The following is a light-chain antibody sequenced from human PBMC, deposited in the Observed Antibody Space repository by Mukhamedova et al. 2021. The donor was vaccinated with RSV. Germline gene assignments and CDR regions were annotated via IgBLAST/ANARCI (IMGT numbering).Light chain of an antibody. Sequence: WYQRRVHGKPPKLIICDVSNLDRGVPSRFSGSGSGTEFTLTISSLQPEDFAFYYCQHFSSYPLSFGPGTKVDV. CDR2: DVS. CDR3: QHFSSYPLS. V-gene: IGKV1-13*02. J-gene: IGKJ3*01.